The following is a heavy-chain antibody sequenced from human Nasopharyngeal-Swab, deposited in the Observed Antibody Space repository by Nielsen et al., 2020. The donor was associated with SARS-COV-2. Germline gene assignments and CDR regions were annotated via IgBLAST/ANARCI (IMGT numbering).Heavy chain of an antibody. D-gene: IGHD6-13*01. J-gene: IGHJ4*02. CDR3: ARDTGYSSSPYFDY. Sequence: SETLSLTCTVSGGSISPYYWSWIRRPPGKGLDWIGYISYSGSTNYNPSLKSRVTISVDTSKKQFSLRLSSLTAADTAVYYCARDTGYSSSPYFDYWGQGTLVTVSS. V-gene: IGHV4-59*12. CDR2: ISYSGST. CDR1: GGSISPYY.